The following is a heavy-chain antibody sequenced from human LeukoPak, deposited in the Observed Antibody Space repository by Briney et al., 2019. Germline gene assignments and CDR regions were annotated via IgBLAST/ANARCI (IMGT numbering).Heavy chain of an antibody. V-gene: IGHV3-15*01. CDR3: NTDLGGEVPPI. J-gene: IGHJ3*02. Sequence: PGGSLRLSCAASGLNFINAWMSWVRQAPGKGLEWVGRIKRKSGGGTTEYGAPVKGRFTISRDDSKNTVNLQMNSLRIEDTAVYYCNTDLGGEVPPIWGQGTMVTVSS. CDR1: GLNFINAW. CDR2: IKRKSGGGTT. D-gene: IGHD3-16*01.